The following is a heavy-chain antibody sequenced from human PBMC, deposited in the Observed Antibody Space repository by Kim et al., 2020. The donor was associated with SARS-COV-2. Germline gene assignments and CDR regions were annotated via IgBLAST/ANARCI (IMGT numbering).Heavy chain of an antibody. Sequence: GGSLRLSCAASGFTVSSNYMSWVRQAPGKGLEWVSVIYSGGSTYYAASVEGRLTISRDDSKNTTYHQMNSMRAADTAVYYCGGGVRNFYWLSSFDYWGQG. D-gene: IGHD3-9*01. J-gene: IGHJ4*02. V-gene: IGHV3-53*01. CDR2: IYSGGST. CDR1: GFTVSSNY. CDR3: GGGVRNFYWLSSFDY.